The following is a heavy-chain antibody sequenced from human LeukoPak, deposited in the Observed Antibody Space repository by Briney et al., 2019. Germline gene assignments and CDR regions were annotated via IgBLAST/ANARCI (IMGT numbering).Heavy chain of an antibody. V-gene: IGHV4-59*08. Sequence: SETLSLTCTVPGGSISSYYWSWIRQPPGKGLEWIGYIYYSGSTNYNPSLKSRVTISVDTPKNQFSLKLSSVPAADTAVYYCASIAAAGTGGFDYWGQGTLVTVSS. D-gene: IGHD6-13*01. CDR1: GGSISSYY. J-gene: IGHJ4*02. CDR2: IYYSGST. CDR3: ASIAAAGTGGFDY.